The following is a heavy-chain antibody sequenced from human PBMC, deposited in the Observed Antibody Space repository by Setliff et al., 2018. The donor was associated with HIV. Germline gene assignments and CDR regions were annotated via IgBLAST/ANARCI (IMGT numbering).Heavy chain of an antibody. CDR3: ARDYLYYNTWNASPVYGLDV. CDR2: ISIGSGGAI. CDR1: GFTFRNYK. V-gene: IGHV3-48*03. Sequence: PGGSLRLSCAASGFTFRNYKFNWVRQAPGRGLEWVSSISIGSGGAIDYADSVQGRFTISRDNSKNSLYLQMNSLRVEDTAVYYCARDYLYYNTWNASPVYGLDVWGQGTTVTVSS. D-gene: IGHD3-3*01. J-gene: IGHJ6*02.